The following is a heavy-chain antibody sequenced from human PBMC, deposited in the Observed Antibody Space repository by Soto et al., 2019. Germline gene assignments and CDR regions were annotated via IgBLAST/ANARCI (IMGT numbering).Heavy chain of an antibody. CDR2: ISSLGSN. D-gene: IGHD3-9*01. V-gene: IGHV4-30-4*01. CDR3: ARGLVIRPYYHHGLGV. Sequence: QVQLQESGPGLVKPSQTLSLTCTVPGGSISSGDYFWSWIRQSPGKVLEWIGYISSLGSNYYNPYLKRRVSVSRDTSKTQSSLKLSSVTTTDTTVYYCARGLVIRPYYHHGLGVWGQGTTVTVSS. CDR1: GGSISSGDYF. J-gene: IGHJ6*02.